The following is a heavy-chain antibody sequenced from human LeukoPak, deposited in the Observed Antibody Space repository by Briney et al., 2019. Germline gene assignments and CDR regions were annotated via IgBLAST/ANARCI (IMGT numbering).Heavy chain of an antibody. CDR3: ARRLHSGYNWNHVSDAFDI. Sequence: PSETLSLTCTVSGGSISSYYWSWIRQPPGKGLEWIGYIYYSGSTNYNPSLKSRVTISVDTSKNQFSLKLSSVTAADTAVYYCARRLHSGYNWNHVSDAFDIWGQGTMVTVSS. CDR1: GGSISSYY. CDR2: IYYSGST. D-gene: IGHD1-20*01. J-gene: IGHJ3*02. V-gene: IGHV4-59*01.